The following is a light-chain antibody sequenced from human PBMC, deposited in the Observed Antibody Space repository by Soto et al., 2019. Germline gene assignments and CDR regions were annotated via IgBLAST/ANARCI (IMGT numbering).Light chain of an antibody. V-gene: IGKV3-11*01. CDR1: QSVGYY. CDR3: QHRSNWLFS. J-gene: IGKJ3*01. Sequence: DSVLTQSPATLSLSPGERATLSCRASQSVGYYLAWYQQKPGQAPRLLIYDASKRAADIPARFSGSGSGTDFTLTISSLEPEDFALYYCQHRSNWLFSFGPGTKVDI. CDR2: DAS.